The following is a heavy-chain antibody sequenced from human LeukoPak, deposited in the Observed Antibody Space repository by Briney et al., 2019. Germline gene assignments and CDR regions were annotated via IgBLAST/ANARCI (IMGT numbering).Heavy chain of an antibody. CDR3: AKTYPEYSSSSHHFDY. Sequence: GGSLRLSCAASGFTFSSYWMHWVRQAPGKGLEWVSGISWNSGSIGYADSVKGRFTISRDNAKNSLYLQMNSLRAEDTALYYCAKTYPEYSSSSHHFDYWGQGTLVTVSS. CDR2: ISWNSGSI. CDR1: GFTFSSYW. V-gene: IGHV3-9*01. D-gene: IGHD6-6*01. J-gene: IGHJ4*02.